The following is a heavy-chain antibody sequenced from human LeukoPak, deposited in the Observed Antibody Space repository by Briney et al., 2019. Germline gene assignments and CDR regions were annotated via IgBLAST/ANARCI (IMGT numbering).Heavy chain of an antibody. CDR2: FDPEDGET. Sequence: ASVKVSCKASGYTLTGYYMHWVRQAPGKGLEWMGGFDPEDGETIYAQKFQGRVTMTEDTSTDTAYMELSSLRSEDTAVYYCATSGSGTPYYYGMDVWGQGTTVTVSS. D-gene: IGHD3-10*01. CDR3: ATSGSGTPYYYGMDV. CDR1: GYTLTGYY. V-gene: IGHV1-24*01. J-gene: IGHJ6*02.